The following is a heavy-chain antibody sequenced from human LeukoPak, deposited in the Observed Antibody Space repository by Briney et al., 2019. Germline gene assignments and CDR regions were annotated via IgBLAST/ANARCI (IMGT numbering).Heavy chain of an antibody. CDR1: GGSFSGYY. Sequence: SETLSLTCAVYGGSFSGYYWSWIRQPPGKGLEWIGEINHSGSTNYNPSLKSRVTISVDTPKNQFSLKLSSVTAADTAVYYCARGLPPKYCSSTSCYLANYYYYYMDVWGKGTTVTVSS. J-gene: IGHJ6*03. CDR3: ARGLPPKYCSSTSCYLANYYYYYMDV. D-gene: IGHD2-2*01. V-gene: IGHV4-34*01. CDR2: INHSGST.